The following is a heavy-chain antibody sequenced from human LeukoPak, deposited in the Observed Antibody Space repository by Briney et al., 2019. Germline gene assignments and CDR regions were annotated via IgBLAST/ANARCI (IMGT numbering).Heavy chain of an antibody. V-gene: IGHV1-18*01. J-gene: IGHJ6*02. CDR3: ARIRSISGVLYSRIPNYFYYAMDV. Sequence: ASVKDSCKASGYSFTSYGISWVRQAPGQGLEWMGWITGNNGDRHYVEKFRGRVTMTTDTATSTAYMELRSLGSDDTAVYYCARIRSISGVLYSRIPNYFYYAMDVWGQGTTVTVSS. CDR2: ITGNNGDR. CDR1: GYSFTSYG. D-gene: IGHD3-3*01.